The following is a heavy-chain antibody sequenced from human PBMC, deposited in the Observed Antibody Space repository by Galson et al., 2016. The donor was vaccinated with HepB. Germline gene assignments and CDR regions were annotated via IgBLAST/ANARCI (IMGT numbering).Heavy chain of an antibody. Sequence: SVKVSCKASGCTFTSYAMHWVRQAPGQRLEWMGWINAGNGNTKNSQKFQGRVTITRDTSASTAYMELSSLRSEDTAVYYCARAGTLRSGYWYYFDYWGQGTLVTVSS. V-gene: IGHV1-3*01. J-gene: IGHJ4*02. CDR1: GCTFTSYA. CDR3: ARAGTLRSGYWYYFDY. D-gene: IGHD3-3*01. CDR2: INAGNGNT.